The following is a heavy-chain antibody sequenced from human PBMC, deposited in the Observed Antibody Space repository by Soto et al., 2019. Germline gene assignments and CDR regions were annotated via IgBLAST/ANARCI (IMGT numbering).Heavy chain of an antibody. J-gene: IGHJ4*02. V-gene: IGHV1-2*02. CDR3: VRGRSGQIVVFY. Sequence: QVQLVQSGAEVKKPGASVKVSCKASGYTFTGHYIHWVRQAPEQGPEWMGEIGPESGPTRYAQQFQVRVTMTRDLSVTTVYMELTNLSTADTAVYYCVRGRSGQIVVFYWGQGTPVTVSS. D-gene: IGHD1-26*01. CDR1: GYTFTGHY. CDR2: IGPESGPT.